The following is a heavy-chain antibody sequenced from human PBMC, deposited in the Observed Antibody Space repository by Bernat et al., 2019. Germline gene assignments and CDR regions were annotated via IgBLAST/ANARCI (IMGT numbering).Heavy chain of an antibody. D-gene: IGHD4-23*01. V-gene: IGHV4-59*01. J-gene: IGHJ4*02. CDR3: ARAPDYGGNGEFDY. CDR1: GGSISSYY. Sequence: QVQLQESGPGLVKPSETLSLTCTVSGGSISSYYWSWIRQPPGKGLEWIGYIYYSGSTNYNPSLKSRVTISVDTSKNQFSLKLSSVTAADTAVYYCARAPDYGGNGEFDYWGQGTLVTVSS. CDR2: IYYSGST.